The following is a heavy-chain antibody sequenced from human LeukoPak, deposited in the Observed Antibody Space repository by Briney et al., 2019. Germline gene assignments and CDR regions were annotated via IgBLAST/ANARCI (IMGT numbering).Heavy chain of an antibody. V-gene: IGHV4-34*01. CDR3: AGTYYYDSSSYYHYSL. J-gene: IGHJ4*02. Sequence: SETLSLTCAVYGGSFSGYYWSWIRQPPGKGLEWIGEINHSGSTNYNPSLKSRVTISVDTSKNQFSLKLNSVTAADPAVYYCAGTYYYDSSSYYHYSLWGQGTLVTVSS. CDR2: INHSGST. D-gene: IGHD3-22*01. CDR1: GGSFSGYY.